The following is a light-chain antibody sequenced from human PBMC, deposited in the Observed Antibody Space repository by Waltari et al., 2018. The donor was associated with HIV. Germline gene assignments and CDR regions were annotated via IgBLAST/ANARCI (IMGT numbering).Light chain of an antibody. CDR1: QCISSY. V-gene: IGKV1-9*01. J-gene: IGKJ3*01. CDR2: TAS. CDR3: QRLNSYRFT. Sequence: DSQLTQSPSFLSASVGDRVTITCRASQCISSYLAWYQQKPGKAPKLLIYTASILQSGVPSRFSGSGSGTEFTLTISSLQPEDFATYYCQRLNSYRFTFGPGTKVDIK.